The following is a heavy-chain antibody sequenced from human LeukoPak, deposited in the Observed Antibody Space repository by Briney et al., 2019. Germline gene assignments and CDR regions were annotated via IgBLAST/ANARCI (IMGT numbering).Heavy chain of an antibody. CDR1: GYTFSDYY. CDR3: AKHPGAGSYTWFDP. V-gene: IGHV3-23*01. D-gene: IGHD3-10*01. CDR2: INGFSVDT. Sequence: GGSLRLSCAASGYTFSDYYMSWIRQAPGKGLEWGSAINGFSVDTYYADTVKGRVTISRDNSNNTLYLQMNSLRAEDTVVYYCAKHPGAGSYTWFDPCGQRTLV. J-gene: IGHJ5*02.